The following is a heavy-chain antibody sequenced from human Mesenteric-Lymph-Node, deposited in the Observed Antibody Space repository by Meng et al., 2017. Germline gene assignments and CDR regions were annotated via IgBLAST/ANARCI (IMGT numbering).Heavy chain of an antibody. CDR1: GYTFTSYY. V-gene: IGHV1-46*01. D-gene: IGHD1-26*01. Sequence: ASVKVSCKASGYTFTSYYMHWVRQAPGQGLEWMGIINPSGGSTSCAQKFQGRVTMTRDTSTSTVYMELSSLRSEDTAVYYCATLGWGGATNSYYFDYWGQGTLVTVSS. J-gene: IGHJ4*02. CDR2: INPSGGST. CDR3: ATLGWGGATNSYYFDY.